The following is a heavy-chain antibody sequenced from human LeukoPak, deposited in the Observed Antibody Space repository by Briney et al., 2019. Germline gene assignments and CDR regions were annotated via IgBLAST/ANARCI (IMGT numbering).Heavy chain of an antibody. CDR1: GFTFSSYW. Sequence: GGSLRLSCAASGFTFSSYWMSWVRQAPGKGLEWVANIKQDGSEKYYVDSVKGRFTISRDNAKNSLYLHVNSLRGEDTAVYYCARVSSGWYPFDYWGQGTLVTVSS. J-gene: IGHJ4*02. CDR3: ARVSSGWYPFDY. V-gene: IGHV3-7*03. D-gene: IGHD6-19*01. CDR2: IKQDGSEK.